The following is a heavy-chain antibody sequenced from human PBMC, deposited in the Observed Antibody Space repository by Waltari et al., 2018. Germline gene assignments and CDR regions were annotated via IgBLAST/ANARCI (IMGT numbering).Heavy chain of an antibody. D-gene: IGHD6-13*01. V-gene: IGHV4-34*01. CDR1: GGSFSGYY. Sequence: QVQLQQWGAGLLKPSETLSLTCAVYGGSFSGYYWSWIRQPPGKGLEWIGEINHSGSTNYNPSLKSRVTISVDTSKNQFSLKLSSVTAADTAVYYCARGGIAAAGPYFDYWGQGTLVTVSS. CDR3: ARGGIAAAGPYFDY. CDR2: INHSGST. J-gene: IGHJ4*02.